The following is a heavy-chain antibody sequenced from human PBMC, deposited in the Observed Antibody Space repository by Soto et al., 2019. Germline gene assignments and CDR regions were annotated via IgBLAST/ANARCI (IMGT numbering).Heavy chain of an antibody. J-gene: IGHJ4*02. CDR1: GGSISNTSYY. CDR3: ARGAPGPIPNSYFDF. V-gene: IGHV4-39*01. Sequence: LQLQESGPGLVKPSETLSLTCSVSGGSISNTSYYWGWIRQSPGKGLEWLGNIYFSGTAYYTPSLRSRVTISVDTSKNQFPLQFNSMTAADTGVYYCARGAPGPIPNSYFDFWGQGTLVTVSS. CDR2: IYFSGTA. D-gene: IGHD3-16*01.